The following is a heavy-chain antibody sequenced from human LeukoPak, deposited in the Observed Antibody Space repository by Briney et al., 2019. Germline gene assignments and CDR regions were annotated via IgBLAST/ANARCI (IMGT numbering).Heavy chain of an antibody. D-gene: IGHD3-22*01. J-gene: IGHJ4*02. CDR1: GCSISNYY. V-gene: IGHV4-59*01. CDR3: ARATTMILQY. Sequence: SETLSLTCTVSGCSISNYYLTWIRQPPGKGLEWIGYIYNSGSTNYNPSLKSRITISLDTSKSQFSLKLRSVTAADTAIYYCARATTMILQYWGQGTLVTVSS. CDR2: IYNSGST.